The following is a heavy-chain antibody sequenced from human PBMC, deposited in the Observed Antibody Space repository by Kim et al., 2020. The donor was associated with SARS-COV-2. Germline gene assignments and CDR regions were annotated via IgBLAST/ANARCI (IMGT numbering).Heavy chain of an antibody. CDR1: GGSISSYY. J-gene: IGHJ6*01. CDR2: IYYSGST. Sequence: SETLSLTCTVSGGSISSYYWSWIRQPPGKGLEWIGYIYYSGSTNYNPSPKSRVTISVDTSKNQFSLMLSSVTAAATAVYYCARVLAVAGTIRYYYGMDV. D-gene: IGHD6-19*01. CDR3: ARVLAVAGTIRYYYGMDV. V-gene: IGHV4-59*01.